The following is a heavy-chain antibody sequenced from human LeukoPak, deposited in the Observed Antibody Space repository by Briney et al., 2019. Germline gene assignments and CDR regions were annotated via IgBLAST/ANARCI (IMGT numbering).Heavy chain of an antibody. D-gene: IGHD2-2*01. CDR3: ARGVVVVPAANLYYYYGMDV. V-gene: IGHV1-69*13. Sequence: SVKLSCKASGGTFSSYAISWVRQAPGQGLEWMGGIIPIFGTANYAQKFQGRVTITADESTSTAYMELSSLRSEDTAVYYCARGVVVVPAANLYYYYGMDVWGKGTTVTVSS. CDR2: IIPIFGTA. J-gene: IGHJ6*04. CDR1: GGTFSSYA.